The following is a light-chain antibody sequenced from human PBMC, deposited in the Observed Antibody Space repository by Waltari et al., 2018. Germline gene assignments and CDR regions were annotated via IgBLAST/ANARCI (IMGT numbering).Light chain of an antibody. CDR3: QQYYTTRT. Sequence: DIQMTQSPSTLSASVGDRVTITCRASQSISSWLAWYQQKPGKAPKLLINDASSLESGVPSRFSGSGSGTEFTLTISSLQAEDVAVYYCQQYYTTRTFGQGTKVEIK. CDR2: DAS. J-gene: IGKJ1*01. V-gene: IGKV1-5*01. CDR1: QSISSW.